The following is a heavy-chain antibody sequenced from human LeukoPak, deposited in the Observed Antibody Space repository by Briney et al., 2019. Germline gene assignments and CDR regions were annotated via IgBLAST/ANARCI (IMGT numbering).Heavy chain of an antibody. D-gene: IGHD3-9*01. J-gene: IGHJ5*02. CDR1: GGSISSYY. V-gene: IGHV4-59*01. Sequence: SETLSLTCTVSGGSISSYYWSWIRQPPGKGQEWIGYIYYSGSTNYNPSLKSRVTISVDTSKNQFSLKLSSVTAADTAVYYCARERYFDWLSPRGFDPWGQGTLVTVSS. CDR2: IYYSGST. CDR3: ARERYFDWLSPRGFDP.